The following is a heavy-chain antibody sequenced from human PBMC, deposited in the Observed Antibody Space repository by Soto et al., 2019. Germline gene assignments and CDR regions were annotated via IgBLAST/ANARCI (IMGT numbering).Heavy chain of an antibody. CDR2: ISGSGGST. CDR3: AKDSGSGSYRHGMDV. CDR1: GFTFSSYA. Sequence: GGSLRLSCAASGFTFSSYAMSWVRQAPGKGLEWVSAISGSGGSTYYADSVKGRFTISRDNSKNTLYLQMNSLRAEDTAVYYCAKDSGSGSYRHGMDVWGQGTTVTVSS. D-gene: IGHD1-26*01. V-gene: IGHV3-23*01. J-gene: IGHJ6*02.